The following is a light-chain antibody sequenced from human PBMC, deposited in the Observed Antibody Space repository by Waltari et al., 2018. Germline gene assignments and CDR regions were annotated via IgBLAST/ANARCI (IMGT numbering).Light chain of an antibody. CDR2: WAS. CDR1: QSVLYSSDNRNY. J-gene: IGKJ1*01. V-gene: IGKV4-1*01. CDR3: QQANDFPPT. Sequence: DIVMTQSPDSLAVSLGERATINCKSSQSVLYSSDNRNYLAWYQQKPGQPPNLLIYWASTRESGVPDRFSGSGSGTDFTLTISSLQAEDFATYFCQQANDFPPTFGQGTEVEVK.